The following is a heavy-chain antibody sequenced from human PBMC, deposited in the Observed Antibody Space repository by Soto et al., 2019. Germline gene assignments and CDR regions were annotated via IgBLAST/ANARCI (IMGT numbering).Heavy chain of an antibody. V-gene: IGHV4-59*01. D-gene: IGHD3-3*01. CDR1: GGSISSYY. Sequence: SETLSLTCTVSGGSISSYYWSWIRQPPGKGLEWIGYIYYSGSTNYNPSLKSRVTISVDTSKNQFSLKLSSVTAADTAVYYCARDPRHYDLWSGYYRSELNYYYGMDVWGQGTTVTVSS. J-gene: IGHJ6*02. CDR2: IYYSGST. CDR3: ARDPRHYDLWSGYYRSELNYYYGMDV.